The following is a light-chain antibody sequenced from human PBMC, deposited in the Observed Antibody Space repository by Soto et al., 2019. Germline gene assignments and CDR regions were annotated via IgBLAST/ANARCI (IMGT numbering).Light chain of an antibody. CDR3: QQANSFPPT. CDR1: QSIGSW. J-gene: IGKJ4*01. CDR2: AAS. V-gene: IGKV1-12*01. Sequence: DIQMTQSPSSVSASVGDRVTSTCRASQSIGSWLAWYQQKPGKAPKLLIYAASTLQSGVPSRFSGSGSGTDFALTISSLQPEDFATYYCQQANSFPPTFGGGTKVEIK.